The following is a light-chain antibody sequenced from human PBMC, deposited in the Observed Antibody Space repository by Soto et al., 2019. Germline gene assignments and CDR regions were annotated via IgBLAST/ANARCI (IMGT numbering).Light chain of an antibody. J-gene: IGKJ4*01. V-gene: IGKV3-20*01. Sequence: EFVLTQSPGTLSLSPGERATLSCRASQTVRNNYLAWYQQKPGQAPRLLIYDASSRATGIPDRFSGGGSGTYFTLTISILEPEDFAVYYCQQFSSYPLTFGXGT. CDR3: QQFSSYPLT. CDR2: DAS. CDR1: QTVRNNY.